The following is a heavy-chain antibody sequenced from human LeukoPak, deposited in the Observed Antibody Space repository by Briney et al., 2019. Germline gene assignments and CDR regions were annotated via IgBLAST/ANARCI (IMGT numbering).Heavy chain of an antibody. CDR3: AREGRAYRYSSSWYPTPSWFDP. V-gene: IGHV3-23*01. J-gene: IGHJ5*02. CDR1: GFTFSSYG. Sequence: GGTLRLSCAASGFTFSSYGMSWVRQAPGKGLEWVSAISGSGGSTYYADSVKGRFTISRDNSKNTLYLQMNSLRAEDTAVYYCAREGRAYRYSSSWYPTPSWFDPWGQGTLVTVSS. D-gene: IGHD6-13*01. CDR2: ISGSGGST.